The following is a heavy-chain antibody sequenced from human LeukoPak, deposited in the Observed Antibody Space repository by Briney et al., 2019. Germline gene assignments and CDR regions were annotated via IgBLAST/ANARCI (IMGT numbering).Heavy chain of an antibody. CDR2: IYETGDA. J-gene: IGHJ4*02. CDR1: GGSISSGGNS. V-gene: IGHV4-30-2*01. Sequence: SETLSLTCTVSGGSISSGGNSWSWIRQPPGKGLGWIGYIYETGDADYNPSLKGRVTISIDRTKHQFFLKLNSVPAAVSAVYYCGTSPLFDCWGQGTLVTVSS. CDR3: GTSPLFDC.